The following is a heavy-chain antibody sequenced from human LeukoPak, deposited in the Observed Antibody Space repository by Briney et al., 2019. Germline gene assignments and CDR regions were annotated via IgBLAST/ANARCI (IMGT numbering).Heavy chain of an antibody. CDR1: GFTFSSYA. J-gene: IGHJ4*02. D-gene: IGHD1-1*01. CDR2: INEDGDST. Sequence: GGSLRLSCTASGFTFSSYAMSWVRQAPGKGLEWVAAINEDGDSTYFADSVKGRFTISRDNSKNTLYLQMNSLRAEDTAVYYCAKHNIDYWGQGTLVTVSS. V-gene: IGHV3-23*01. CDR3: AKHNIDY.